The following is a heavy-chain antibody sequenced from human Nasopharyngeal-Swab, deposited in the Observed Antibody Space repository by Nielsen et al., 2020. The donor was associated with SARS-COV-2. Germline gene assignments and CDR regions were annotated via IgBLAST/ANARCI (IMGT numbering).Heavy chain of an antibody. D-gene: IGHD3-10*01. CDR2: IYYSGST. CDR3: ARELGARNLYFDS. Sequence: VRQPPGKGLEWIGYIYYSGSTNYNPSLKSRVTISVDTSKNQFSLKLSSVTAADTAVYYCARELGARNLYFDSWDQATLVTVSS. J-gene: IGHJ4*02. V-gene: IGHV4-59*01.